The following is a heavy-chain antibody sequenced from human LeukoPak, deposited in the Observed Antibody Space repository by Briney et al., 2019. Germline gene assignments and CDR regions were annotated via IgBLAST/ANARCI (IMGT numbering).Heavy chain of an antibody. CDR2: ISSSSSYI. D-gene: IGHD6-19*01. CDR1: GFTFSSYS. V-gene: IGHV3-21*01. CDR3: ARERTGGGWYGAFDI. J-gene: IGHJ3*02. Sequence: PGGSLRLSCAASGFTFSSYSMNWVRQAPGKGLEWVSSISSSSSYIYYADSVKGRFTISRDNAKNSLYLQMNSLRAEDTAVYYCARERTGGGWYGAFDIWGQGTMLTVSS.